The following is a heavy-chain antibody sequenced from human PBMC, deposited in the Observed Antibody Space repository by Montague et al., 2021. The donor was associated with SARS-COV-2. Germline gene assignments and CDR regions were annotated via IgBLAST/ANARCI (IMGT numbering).Heavy chain of an antibody. D-gene: IGHD3-10*01. CDR2: INHSGST. J-gene: IGHJ4*02. CDR1: GGSFSGYY. V-gene: IGHV4-34*01. Sequence: SETLSLTCAAYGGSFSGYYWNWIRQPPGPGLEWIGEINHSGSTNYNPSLKSRVTMSVDTSKNQFSLKLSSVTAADTAVYYCARGARQGYGFRLGSFDSWGQGTLVTVSS. CDR3: ARGARQGYGFRLGSFDS.